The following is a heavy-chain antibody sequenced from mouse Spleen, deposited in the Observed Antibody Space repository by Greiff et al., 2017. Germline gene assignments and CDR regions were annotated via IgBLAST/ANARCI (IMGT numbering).Heavy chain of an antibody. CDR1: GYTFTSYW. V-gene: IGHV1-55*01. J-gene: IGHJ3*01. CDR2: IYPGSGST. CDR3: AREGEPSFAY. Sequence: VQLQQPGAELVKPGASVQMSCKASGYTFTSYWLTWVKQRPGQGLEWIGDIYPGSGSTNYNEKFKSKATLTVDTSSSTAYMQLSSLTSEDSAVYYCAREGEPSFAYWGQGTLVTVSA.